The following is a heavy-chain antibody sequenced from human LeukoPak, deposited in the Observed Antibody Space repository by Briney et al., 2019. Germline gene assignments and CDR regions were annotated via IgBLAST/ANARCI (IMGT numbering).Heavy chain of an antibody. D-gene: IGHD5/OR15-5a*01. V-gene: IGHV4-30-2*01. J-gene: IGHJ3*02. Sequence: SETLSLTCAVSGGSISSGGYSWSWIRQPPGKGLEWIGYIYHSGSTYYNPSLKSRVTISVDRSKNQFSLKLSSVTAADTAVYYCARMSMMQAAFDIWGQGTMVTVSS. CDR3: ARMSMMQAAFDI. CDR1: GGSISSGGYS. CDR2: IYHSGST.